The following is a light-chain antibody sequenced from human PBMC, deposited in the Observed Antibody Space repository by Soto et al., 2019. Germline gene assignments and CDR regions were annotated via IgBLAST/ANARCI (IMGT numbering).Light chain of an antibody. J-gene: IGLJ1*01. V-gene: IGLV1-40*01. Sequence: QSVLTQPPSVSGAPGQRVTMSCTGSSSNIGAGYDVHWYQQLPGTAPKLLIYGNSNRPSGVPDRFSGSKSGTSASLAITGRQAEDEADYYCRSYDGGLSEVFGTGTKLTVL. CDR1: SSNIGAGYD. CDR2: GNS. CDR3: RSYDGGLSEV.